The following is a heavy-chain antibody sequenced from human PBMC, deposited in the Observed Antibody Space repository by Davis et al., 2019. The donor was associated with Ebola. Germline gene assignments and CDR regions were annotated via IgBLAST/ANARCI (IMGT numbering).Heavy chain of an antibody. CDR3: ARESSDHDAFDI. Sequence: ASVTVSCKASGYTFTSYDINWVRQATGQGLEWMGWVNPNSGNTAYTQKFQGRVTMTRNTSISTAYMELSSLRSEDTAFYYCARESSDHDAFDIWGQGTVVTVSS. CDR1: GYTFTSYD. V-gene: IGHV1-8*01. J-gene: IGHJ3*02. D-gene: IGHD3-22*01. CDR2: VNPNSGNT.